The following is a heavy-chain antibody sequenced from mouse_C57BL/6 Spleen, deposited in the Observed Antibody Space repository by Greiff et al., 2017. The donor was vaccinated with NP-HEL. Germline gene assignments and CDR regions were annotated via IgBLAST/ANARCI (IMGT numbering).Heavy chain of an antibody. J-gene: IGHJ1*03. CDR3: ARHAGDIYYGNGYFDV. CDR2: IWSDGST. D-gene: IGHD2-1*01. V-gene: IGHV2-6-1*01. Sequence: QVQLKESGPGLVAPSQSLSITCTVSGFSLTSYGVHWVRQPPGKGLEWLVVIWSDGSTTYNSALKSRLSISKDNSKSQVFLKMNSLQTDDTAMYYCARHAGDIYYGNGYFDVWGTGTTVTVSS. CDR1: GFSLTSYG.